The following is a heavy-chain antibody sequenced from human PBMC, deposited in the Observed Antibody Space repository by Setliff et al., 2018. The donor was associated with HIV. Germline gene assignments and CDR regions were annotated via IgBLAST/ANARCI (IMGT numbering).Heavy chain of an antibody. CDR1: GFSFSSYG. V-gene: IGHV3-74*01. J-gene: IGHJ4*02. Sequence: PGGSLRLSCAASGFSFSSYGLHWVRQAPGKGLVWVSRISPDGSVINYAGSVKGRFTISRDNAKNTLYLQMNGLRAEDTAVYYCVRGIVGASVFNYWGQGTQVTVSS. D-gene: IGHD1-26*01. CDR3: VRGIVGASVFNY. CDR2: ISPDGSVI.